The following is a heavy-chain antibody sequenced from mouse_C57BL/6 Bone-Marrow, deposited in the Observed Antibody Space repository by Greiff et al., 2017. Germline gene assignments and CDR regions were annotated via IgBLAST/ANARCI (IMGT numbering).Heavy chain of an antibody. CDR1: GFTFSDYY. J-gene: IGHJ2*01. CDR2: INYDGSST. V-gene: IGHV5-16*01. Sequence: EVHLVESEGGLVQPGSSMKLSCTASGFTFSDYYMAWVRQVPEKGLEWVANINYDGSSTYYLDSLKSRFIISRDNAKNILYLQMSSLKSEDTATYDCARVWPLLWGDYFDCWGQGTTLTVSS. D-gene: IGHD2-1*01. CDR3: ARVWPLLWGDYFDC.